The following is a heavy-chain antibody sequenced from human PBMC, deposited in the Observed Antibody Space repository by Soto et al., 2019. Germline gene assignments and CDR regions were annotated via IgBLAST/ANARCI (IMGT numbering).Heavy chain of an antibody. V-gene: IGHV3-30-3*01. CDR1: GFIFSNYV. J-gene: IGHJ4*02. D-gene: IGHD2-21*02. Sequence: GGSLRLSCAASGFIFSNYVMHWVRQAPGKGLEWVAVISYDGSNKHYADSVKGRFTISRDNSKSTLYVQMNSLRAEDTAVYYCARSYCGDDCALDHWGQGTLVTVSS. CDR2: ISYDGSNK. CDR3: ARSYCGDDCALDH.